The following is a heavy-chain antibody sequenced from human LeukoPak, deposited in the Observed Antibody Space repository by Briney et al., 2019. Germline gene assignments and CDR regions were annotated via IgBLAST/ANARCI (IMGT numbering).Heavy chain of an antibody. Sequence: ASVKVSCKASGGTFSSYAINWVRQAPGQGLEWMGGIIPIFGTANYAQKFQGRITITTDESTSTAYMELSSLRSEDTAVYYCARDLTGYSSGWENFDYWGQGTLVTVSS. CDR2: IIPIFGTA. J-gene: IGHJ4*02. CDR3: ARDLTGYSSGWENFDY. V-gene: IGHV1-69*05. CDR1: GGTFSSYA. D-gene: IGHD6-19*01.